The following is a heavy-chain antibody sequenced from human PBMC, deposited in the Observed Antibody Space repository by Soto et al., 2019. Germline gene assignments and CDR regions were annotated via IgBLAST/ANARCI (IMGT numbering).Heavy chain of an antibody. Sequence: ASVKVSCKASGYTFSTYAMHWVRQAPGQSLEWMGWINGGTGQTRYSQRFQDRVTITRDTPASTANMELTSLTSEDTAVYYCARGKGMEENYYYYGLDIWGQGTTVTVSS. CDR3: ARGKGMEENYYYYGLDI. D-gene: IGHD1-1*01. CDR1: GYTFSTYA. CDR2: INGGTGQT. V-gene: IGHV1-3*01. J-gene: IGHJ6*02.